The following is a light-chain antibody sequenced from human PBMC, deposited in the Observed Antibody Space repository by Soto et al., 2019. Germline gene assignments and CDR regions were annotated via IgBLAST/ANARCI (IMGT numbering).Light chain of an antibody. CDR1: QSISTF. CDR3: QQSYFIPHT. J-gene: IGKJ1*01. CDR2: AAS. Sequence: DIQVTQSPFSLSASVGDRVSITCRASQSISTFLNWYQQKPGKAPNLLIYAASTLQTGVPSTFSGNGSGTDFTLTISSLQPEDFATYFCQQSYFIPHTFGQGTTVEIK. V-gene: IGKV1-39*01.